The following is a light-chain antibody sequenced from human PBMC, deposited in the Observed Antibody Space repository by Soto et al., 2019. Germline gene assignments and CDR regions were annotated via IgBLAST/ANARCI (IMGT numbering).Light chain of an antibody. CDR1: SSNIGAGYD. CDR3: ASYGSGLRGYV. Sequence: QSVLTQPPSVSGAPGQRVTISCIGGSSNIGAGYDVHWYQQLPGTAPKLLIYGNINRPSGVPDRFSGSKSGTSASLAITGLEAEDEADYFCASYGSGLRGYVFGVGTKVAVL. J-gene: IGLJ1*01. CDR2: GNI. V-gene: IGLV1-40*01.